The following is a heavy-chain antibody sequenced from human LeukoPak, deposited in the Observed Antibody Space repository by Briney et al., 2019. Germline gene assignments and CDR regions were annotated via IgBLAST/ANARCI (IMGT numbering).Heavy chain of an antibody. V-gene: IGHV5-51*01. D-gene: IGHD4-23*01. CDR1: GYSFTTYW. Sequence: GESLKISCKASGYSFTTYWIGWVRQMPGKGLEWMGIIYPGDSDTRYSPSFQGQVTMSVDKSINTAYLQWSSLKASDTAMYYCARPHDYGGNEFGSWGQGTLVTVSS. J-gene: IGHJ4*02. CDR3: ARPHDYGGNEFGS. CDR2: IYPGDSDT.